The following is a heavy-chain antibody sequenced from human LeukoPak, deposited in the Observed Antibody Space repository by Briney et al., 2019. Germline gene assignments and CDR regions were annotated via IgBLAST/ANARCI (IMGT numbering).Heavy chain of an antibody. CDR2: ISYDGSNK. V-gene: IGHV3-30*03. J-gene: IGHJ6*03. Sequence: PGGSLRLSCAASGFTFSSYWMSWVRQAPGKGLEWVAVISYDGSNKYYADSVKGRFTISRDNSKNTLYLQMNSLRAEDTAVYYCARDGIAAAGDYYYYMDVWGKGTTVTVSS. CDR1: GFTFSSYW. D-gene: IGHD6-13*01. CDR3: ARDGIAAAGDYYYYMDV.